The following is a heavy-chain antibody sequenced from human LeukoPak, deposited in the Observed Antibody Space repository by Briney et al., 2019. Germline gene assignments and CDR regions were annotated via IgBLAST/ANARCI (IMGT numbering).Heavy chain of an antibody. CDR2: IKEDGSEK. J-gene: IGHJ4*02. V-gene: IGHV3-7*01. Sequence: GGSLRLSCAASGFTFSIYWMSWVRQAPGKGLEWVANIKEDGSEKYHVDSVKGRFTISRDNAKNSLYLQMNSLRAEDSAVYYCAREIPGGAVTLDYWGQGTLVTVSS. D-gene: IGHD1-26*01. CDR1: GFTFSIYW. CDR3: AREIPGGAVTLDY.